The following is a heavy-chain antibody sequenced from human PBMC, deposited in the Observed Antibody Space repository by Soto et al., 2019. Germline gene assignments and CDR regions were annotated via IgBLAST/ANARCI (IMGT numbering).Heavy chain of an antibody. J-gene: IGHJ3*02. V-gene: IGHV3-48*02. CDR3: AREPPSPGGSAFDI. Sequence: GGSLRLSCAASGFTFSSYSMNWVRQAPGKGLEWVSYISSSSSTIYYADSVKGRFTISRDNAKNSLYRQMNSLRDEDTAVYYCAREPPSPGGSAFDIWGQGTMVTVSS. CDR2: ISSSSSTI. CDR1: GFTFSSYS. D-gene: IGHD3-10*01.